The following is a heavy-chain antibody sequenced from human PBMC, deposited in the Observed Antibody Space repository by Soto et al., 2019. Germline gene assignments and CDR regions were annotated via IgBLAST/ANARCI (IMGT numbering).Heavy chain of an antibody. Sequence: ASVKVSCKASGYTFTGDYMHWVRQAPGQGLEWMGWINPNSGGTNYAQKFQGWVTMTRDTSISTAYMELSRLRSDDTAVYYCARDQTYCISTSCYYLLDGMDVWGQGTTVTVSS. CDR3: ARDQTYCISTSCYYLLDGMDV. D-gene: IGHD2-2*01. CDR1: GYTFTGDY. V-gene: IGHV1-2*04. CDR2: INPNSGGT. J-gene: IGHJ6*02.